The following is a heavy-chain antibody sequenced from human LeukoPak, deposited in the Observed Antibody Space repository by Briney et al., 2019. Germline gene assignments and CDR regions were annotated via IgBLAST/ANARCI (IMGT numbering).Heavy chain of an antibody. CDR3: AKDHDYGDYFQH. V-gene: IGHV3-23*01. Sequence: GGSLRLSCAASGFTFRSYAMSWVRQAPGKGLEWVSVISSSGGSTYYADSVKGRFTISRDNSKNTLYLQMNSLRAEDTAVYYCAKDHDYGDYFQHWGQGTLVTVSS. CDR1: GFTFRSYA. J-gene: IGHJ1*01. CDR2: ISSSGGST. D-gene: IGHD4-17*01.